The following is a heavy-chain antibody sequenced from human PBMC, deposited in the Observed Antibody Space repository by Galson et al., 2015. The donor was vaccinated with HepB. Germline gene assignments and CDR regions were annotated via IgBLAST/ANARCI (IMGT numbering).Heavy chain of an antibody. CDR3: AREYDFWSGDRLGYYYYGMDV. Sequence: SLRLSCAASGLAFSSYSMNWVRQAPGKGLEWVSYISSSSSTIYYADSVKGRFTISRDNAKNSLYLQMNSLRAEDTAVYYCAREYDFWSGDRLGYYYYGMDVWGQGTTVTVSS. CDR2: ISSSSSTI. D-gene: IGHD3-3*01. CDR1: GLAFSSYS. V-gene: IGHV3-48*01. J-gene: IGHJ6*02.